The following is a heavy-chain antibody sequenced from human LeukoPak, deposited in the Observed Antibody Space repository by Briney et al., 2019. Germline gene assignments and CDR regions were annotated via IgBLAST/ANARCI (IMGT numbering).Heavy chain of an antibody. CDR3: ARALYDILTGYYRDAFDI. J-gene: IGHJ3*02. D-gene: IGHD3-9*01. CDR1: GYTFTSYD. CDR2: INPNSGGT. V-gene: IGHV1-2*02. Sequence: GASVKVSCKASGYTFTSYDINWVRQAPGQGLEWMGWINPNSGGTNYAQKFQGRVTMTRDTSISTAYMELSRLRSDDTAVYYCARALYDILTGYYRDAFDIWGQGTMVTVSS.